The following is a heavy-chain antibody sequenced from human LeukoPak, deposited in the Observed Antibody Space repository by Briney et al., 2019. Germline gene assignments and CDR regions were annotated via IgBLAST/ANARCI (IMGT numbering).Heavy chain of an antibody. CDR3: ARSSYSSSSSV. V-gene: IGHV3-7*03. Sequence: GGSLRLSCAVSGFTFSGFWMSWSRQAPGKGLEWVASINSDGSEGYYADVVKGRFTISRDNAKNSLYLQINSLRAEDTAVYYCARSSYSSSSSVWGQGTMVTVSS. J-gene: IGHJ3*01. CDR1: GFTFSGFW. D-gene: IGHD6-6*01. CDR2: INSDGSEG.